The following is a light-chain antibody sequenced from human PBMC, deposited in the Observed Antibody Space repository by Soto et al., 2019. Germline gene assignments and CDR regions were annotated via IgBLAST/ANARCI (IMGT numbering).Light chain of an antibody. J-gene: IGLJ2*01. Sequence: QPVLTQPPSASGTPGQRVTISCSGSSSNIGSNTVNWYQHLPGTAPKLLIDSNDQRPSGVPDRFSGSKSGTSASLAISGLQSEDEADYYCAAWDDSLNGPVLGGGTKVTVL. V-gene: IGLV1-44*01. CDR3: AAWDDSLNGPV. CDR2: SND. CDR1: SSNIGSNT.